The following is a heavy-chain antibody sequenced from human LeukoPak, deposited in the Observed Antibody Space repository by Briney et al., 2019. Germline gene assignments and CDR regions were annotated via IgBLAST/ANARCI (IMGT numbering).Heavy chain of an antibody. Sequence: PSQTLSLTCTVSGGSISSGSYYWSWLRQPAGNGLEWIGRIYTSGSTNYNPSLKSRVTISVDTSKNQFSLKLSSVTAADTAVYYCARLKPGSYDILTGLTFPNWYFDLWGRGTLVTVSS. D-gene: IGHD3-9*01. CDR2: IYTSGST. CDR1: GGSISSGSYY. V-gene: IGHV4-61*02. CDR3: ARLKPGSYDILTGLTFPNWYFDL. J-gene: IGHJ2*01.